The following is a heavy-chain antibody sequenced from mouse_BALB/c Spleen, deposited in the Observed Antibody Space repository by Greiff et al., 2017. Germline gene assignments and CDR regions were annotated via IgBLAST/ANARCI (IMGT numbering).Heavy chain of an antibody. D-gene: IGHD2-4*01. CDR2: INPSSGYT. Sequence: QVQLQQSAAELARPGASVKMSCKASGYTFTSYTMHWVKQRPGQGLEWIGYINPSSGYTEYNQKFKDKTTLTADKSSSTAYMQLSSLTSEDSAVYYCARSIYYDYDVYAMDYWGQGTSVTVSS. J-gene: IGHJ4*01. CDR3: ARSIYYDYDVYAMDY. CDR1: GYTFTSYT. V-gene: IGHV1-4*02.